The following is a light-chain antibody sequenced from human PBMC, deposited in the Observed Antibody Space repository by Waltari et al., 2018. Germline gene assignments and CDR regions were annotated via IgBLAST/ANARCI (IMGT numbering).Light chain of an antibody. J-gene: IGKJ1*01. CDR3: QKYGSLPAT. Sequence: EIVLTQSPRPLSLSPGERATLACRASQSVRRFLAWYQQKPGQAPRLLIYDASSRATGIPDRFSGSGFGTDFSLTISRLEPEDFAVYYCQKYGSLPATFGQGTKVEIK. CDR2: DAS. V-gene: IGKV3-20*01. CDR1: QSVRRF.